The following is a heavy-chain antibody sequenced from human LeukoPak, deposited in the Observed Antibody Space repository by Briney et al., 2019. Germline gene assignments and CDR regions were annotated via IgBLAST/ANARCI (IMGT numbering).Heavy chain of an antibody. Sequence: GGSLRLSCAASGFTFSSYAMSWVRQAPGKGLEWVSAISGGGGSTYYADSVKGRFTISRDNSKNTLYLQMNSLRAEDTAVYYCAKNPLWFGEPPIYYFDYWGQGTLVTVSS. D-gene: IGHD3-10*01. J-gene: IGHJ4*02. CDR1: GFTFSSYA. V-gene: IGHV3-23*01. CDR2: ISGGGGST. CDR3: AKNPLWFGEPPIYYFDY.